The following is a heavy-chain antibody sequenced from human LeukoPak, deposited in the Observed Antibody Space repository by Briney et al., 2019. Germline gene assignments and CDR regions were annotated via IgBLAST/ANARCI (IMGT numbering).Heavy chain of an antibody. CDR3: YCSSTSWDPFDY. Sequence: GGSLRLSCAASGFTFSSYWMHWVRQAPGKGLVWVSRINTDGSSRSYADSVKGRFTISRDNAKNTLYLQMNSLRAEDTAVYFCYCSSTSWDPFDYWGQGTLVTVSS. CDR1: GFTFSSYW. J-gene: IGHJ4*02. D-gene: IGHD2-2*01. CDR2: INTDGSSR. V-gene: IGHV3-74*01.